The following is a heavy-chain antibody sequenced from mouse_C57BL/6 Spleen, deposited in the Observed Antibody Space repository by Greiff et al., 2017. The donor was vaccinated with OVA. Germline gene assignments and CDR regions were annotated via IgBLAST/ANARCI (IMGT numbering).Heavy chain of an antibody. CDR1: GYTFTDYY. Sequence: EVQLQQSGPELVKPGASVKISCKASGYTFTDYYMNWVKQSHGKSLEWIGDINPNNGGTSYNQKFKGKATLTVDKSSSTAYMELRSLTSEDSAVYYCAIGYGRKNYFDYWGQGTTLTVAS. CDR3: AIGYGRKNYFDY. J-gene: IGHJ2*01. V-gene: IGHV1-26*01. CDR2: INPNNGGT. D-gene: IGHD1-1*01.